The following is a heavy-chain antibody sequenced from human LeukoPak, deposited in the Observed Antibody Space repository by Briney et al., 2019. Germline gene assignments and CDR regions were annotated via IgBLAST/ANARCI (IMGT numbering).Heavy chain of an antibody. CDR2: INPNSGGT. V-gene: IGHV1-2*04. Sequence: GASVKVSCKASGYTFTSYGISWVRQAPGQGLEWMGWINPNSGGTNYAQKFQGWVTMTRDTSISTAYMELSRLRSDDTAVYYCARGFGIAAAGDAFDIWGQGTMVTVSS. CDR1: GYTFTSYG. CDR3: ARGFGIAAAGDAFDI. J-gene: IGHJ3*02. D-gene: IGHD6-13*01.